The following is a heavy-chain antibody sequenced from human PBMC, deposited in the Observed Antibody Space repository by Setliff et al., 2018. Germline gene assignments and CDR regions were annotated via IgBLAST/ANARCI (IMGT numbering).Heavy chain of an antibody. D-gene: IGHD3-10*01. V-gene: IGHV3-53*01. CDR2: TYVGGAT. J-gene: IGHJ4*02. Sequence: PVGSLRLSCAASGFLVSNNEMSWVRQAPGKGLEWVSVTYVGGATDYADSVRGRFTSSRDNFKNALYLQMNGLRAEDTAVYYCRLWFGETSRDYWGQGTLVTVSS. CDR1: GFLVSNNE. CDR3: RLWFGETSRDY.